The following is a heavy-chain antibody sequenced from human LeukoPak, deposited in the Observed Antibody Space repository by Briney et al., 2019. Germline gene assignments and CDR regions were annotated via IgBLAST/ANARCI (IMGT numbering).Heavy chain of an antibody. CDR2: ISAYNGNT. D-gene: IGHD3-9*01. J-gene: IGHJ5*02. V-gene: IGHV1-18*01. Sequence: ASVKVSCKASGYTFTSYGISWVRQAPGQGLEWMGWISAYNGNTNYAQKLQGRVTMTTDTSTSTAYMELRSLRSDDTAVYYCARDLRYFDPLKFDPWGQGTLVTVSS. CDR3: ARDLRYFDPLKFDP. CDR1: GYTFTSYG.